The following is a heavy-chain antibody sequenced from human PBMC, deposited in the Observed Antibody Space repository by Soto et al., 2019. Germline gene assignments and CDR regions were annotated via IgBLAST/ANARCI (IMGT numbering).Heavy chain of an antibody. CDR1: GDSVSSNSAA. D-gene: IGHD3-3*01. CDR3: ARERFLEWLTSGMDV. CDR2: TYYRSKWYN. V-gene: IGHV6-1*01. J-gene: IGHJ6*02. Sequence: SPTLSLTCAVSGDSVSSNSAAWNWIRQCPSRGLDGLGRTYYRSKWYNDYAVSVKSRITINPDTSKNQFSLQLNSVTPEDTAVYYCARERFLEWLTSGMDVWGQGTTVTVSS.